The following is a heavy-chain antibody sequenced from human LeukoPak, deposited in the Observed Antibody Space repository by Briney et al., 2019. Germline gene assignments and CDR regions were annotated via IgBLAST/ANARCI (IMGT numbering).Heavy chain of an antibody. D-gene: IGHD2-2*01. CDR3: ARGYRIVVVAAAIARYYYYNDV. CDR2: ISSSRRYK. CDR1: GFTFASNS. V-gene: IGHV3-21*01. J-gene: IGHJ6*03. Sequence: PGGSLRLSCAASGFTFASNSMNCVRHAPGKGLEWGSSISSSRRYKYYADTMKDPFTISRDNATNALYLQMNTLRAEDTAVSYCARGYRIVVVAAAIARYYYYNDVWGKGTTVIVSS.